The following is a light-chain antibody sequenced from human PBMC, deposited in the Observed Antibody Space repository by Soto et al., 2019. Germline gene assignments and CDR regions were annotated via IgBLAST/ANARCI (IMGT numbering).Light chain of an antibody. J-gene: IGKJ5*01. V-gene: IGKV1-39*01. Sequence: TQLNQSPSSLSSSVGDSIALTCRASQSISSYLNWYQQKPGKAPKLLSSAASILQSGVPSRFSGSGSGTDFTLTISNLQPEDFEGYYCQQTYSSPITFGQGTRLEIK. CDR2: AAS. CDR1: QSISSY. CDR3: QQTYSSPIT.